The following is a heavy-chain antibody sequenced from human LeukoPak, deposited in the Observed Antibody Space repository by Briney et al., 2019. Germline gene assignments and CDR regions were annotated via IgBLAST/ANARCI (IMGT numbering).Heavy chain of an antibody. Sequence: GGSLRLSCAASGFTFSNSWMPWVRQAPGKGLVWVSNIRGDGSGTTYADSVKGRFTISRDNAKNTLYLQMNSLRVEDTALYYCARDLSYGMDVWGQGATVTVSS. V-gene: IGHV3-74*01. CDR3: ARDLSYGMDV. CDR1: GFTFSNSW. D-gene: IGHD2/OR15-2a*01. J-gene: IGHJ6*02. CDR2: IRGDGSGT.